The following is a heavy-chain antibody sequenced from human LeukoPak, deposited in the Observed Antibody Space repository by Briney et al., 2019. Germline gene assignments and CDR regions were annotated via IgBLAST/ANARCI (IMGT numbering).Heavy chain of an antibody. CDR2: IKSKTDGETT. J-gene: IGHJ4*02. CDR3: TTAPSGYAYMNGWHLDY. Sequence: GGSLRLSCAASGFTFNYAWMSWVRQAPGKGLEWVGRIKSKTDGETTDYTAPVKGRFTISRDDSKNTLYLQMNSLKTEDTALYYCTTAPSGYAYMNGWHLDYWGQGALVTVSS. D-gene: IGHD5-18*01. V-gene: IGHV3-15*01. CDR1: GFTFNYAW.